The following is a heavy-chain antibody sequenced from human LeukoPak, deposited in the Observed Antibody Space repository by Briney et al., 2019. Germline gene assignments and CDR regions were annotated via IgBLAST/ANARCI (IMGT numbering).Heavy chain of an antibody. CDR1: GFTFSDYY. D-gene: IGHD3-3*01. V-gene: IGHV3-11*04. CDR2: ISSSGSTI. Sequence: MPGGSPRLPCAASGFTFSDYYMSWIRQAPGKGLEWVSYISSSGSTIYYADSVKGRFTISRDNAKNSLYLQMNSLRAEDTAVYYCARDFFPAPVLRFLEWSSRGDWFDPWGQGTLVTVSS. CDR3: ARDFFPAPVLRFLEWSSRGDWFDP. J-gene: IGHJ5*02.